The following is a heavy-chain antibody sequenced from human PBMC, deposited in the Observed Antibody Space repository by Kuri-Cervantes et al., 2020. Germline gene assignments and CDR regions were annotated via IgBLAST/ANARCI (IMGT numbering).Heavy chain of an antibody. CDR3: ARRGVTTLYYYYYMDV. CDR1: GFTFSSYT. CDR2: ISYSSSYI. V-gene: IGHV3-21*04. Sequence: GESLKISCAASGFTFSSYTMNWVRQAPGKGLEWVSSISYSSSYIYYADSVKGRFTISRDNAKNSLFLQMNSLRAEDTAMYYCARRGVTTLYYYYYMDVWGKGTTVTVSS. J-gene: IGHJ6*03. D-gene: IGHD4-17*01.